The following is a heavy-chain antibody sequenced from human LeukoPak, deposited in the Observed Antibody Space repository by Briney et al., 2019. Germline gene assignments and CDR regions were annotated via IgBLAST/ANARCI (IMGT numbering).Heavy chain of an antibody. CDR2: IIPIFGTA. D-gene: IGHD3-10*01. V-gene: IGHV1-69*06. CDR3: ASSGGSGSYYTPDV. CDR1: GYTFTRYG. J-gene: IGHJ6*04. Sequence: SVKVSCKASGYTFTRYGISWVRQAPGQGLEWMGGIIPIFGTANYAQKFQGRVTITADKSTSTAYMELSSLRSEDKAVYYCASSGGSGSYYTPDVWGKGTTVTVSS.